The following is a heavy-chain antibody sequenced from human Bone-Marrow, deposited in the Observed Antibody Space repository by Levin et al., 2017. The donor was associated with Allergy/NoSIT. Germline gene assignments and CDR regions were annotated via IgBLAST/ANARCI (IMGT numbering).Heavy chain of an antibody. CDR2: LYHSGST. CDR3: ARGNYGDYEMDYYYGMDV. V-gene: IGHV4-4*02. Sequence: SSETLSLTCAVSGGSISSSNWWSWVRQPPGKGLEWIGELYHSGSTNYNPSLKSRVTISVDKSKNQFSLKLSSVTAADTAVYYCARGNYGDYEMDYYYGMDVWGQGTTVTVSS. J-gene: IGHJ6*02. D-gene: IGHD4-17*01. CDR1: GGSISSSNW.